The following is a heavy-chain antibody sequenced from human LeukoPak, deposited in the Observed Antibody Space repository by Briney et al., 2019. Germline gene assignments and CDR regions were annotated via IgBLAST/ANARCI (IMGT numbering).Heavy chain of an antibody. D-gene: IGHD3-16*01. Sequence: GASVKVSCKPFGYTFGDYYIHRVRQAPGQGLEWMGRINPNSGATDYAQKFQGRVVMSKDTSISTAYMELNSLTYDDMAVYYCARDGNGGSDYWGQGTLVTVSS. CDR2: INPNSGAT. J-gene: IGHJ4*02. V-gene: IGHV1-2*06. CDR3: ARDGNGGSDY. CDR1: GYTFGDYY.